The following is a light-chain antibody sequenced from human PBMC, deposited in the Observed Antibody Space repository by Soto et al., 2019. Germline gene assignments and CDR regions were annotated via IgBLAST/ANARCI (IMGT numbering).Light chain of an antibody. CDR1: SSDVGGYNY. CDR3: SSYTSFSTYV. V-gene: IGLV2-14*01. J-gene: IGLJ1*01. CDR2: EVS. Sequence: QSVLTQPASVSGSPGQSITISCTGTSSDVGGYNYVSWYQQHPGKAPQLMIYEVSNRPSGVSNRFPGSKSDNTASLTIPGLQAEDEADYYCSSYTSFSTYVFGTGTKVTVL.